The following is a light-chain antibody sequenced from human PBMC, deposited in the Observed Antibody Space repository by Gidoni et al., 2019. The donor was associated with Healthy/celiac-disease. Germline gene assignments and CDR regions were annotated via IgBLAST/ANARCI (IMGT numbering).Light chain of an antibody. CDR1: QSVSSY. J-gene: IGKJ4*01. V-gene: IGKV3-11*01. CDR2: DAS. Sequence: EIVLTQSPATLSLSPGERATLSCSASQSVSSYLAWYQQKPGQAPRLLIYDASNRATGIPARFSGSWSWTDFTLTISSLEPEDFAVYYCQQRSNWPLTCGGGTKVDIK. CDR3: QQRSNWPLT.